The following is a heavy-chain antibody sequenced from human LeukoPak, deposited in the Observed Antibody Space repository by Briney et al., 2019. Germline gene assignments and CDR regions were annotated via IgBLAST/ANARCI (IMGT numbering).Heavy chain of an antibody. Sequence: PGGSLRLSCAASGFTFSSYGMSWVRQAPGKGLEWVSAISGSGGSTYYADSVKGRFTISRDNSKNTLYLQMNSLRAEDTAVYYCAKDGGYNLYYYMDVWGKGTTVTISS. V-gene: IGHV3-23*01. D-gene: IGHD5-24*01. CDR1: GFTFSSYG. CDR2: ISGSGGST. J-gene: IGHJ6*03. CDR3: AKDGGYNLYYYMDV.